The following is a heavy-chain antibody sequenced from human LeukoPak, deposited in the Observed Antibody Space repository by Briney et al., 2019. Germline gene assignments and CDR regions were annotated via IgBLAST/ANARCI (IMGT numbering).Heavy chain of an antibody. CDR2: INHSGST. J-gene: IGHJ4*02. D-gene: IGHD5-18*01. V-gene: IGHV4-34*01. CDR3: ARVNTAMAHFDY. Sequence: SETLSLTCAVYGGSFSGYYWSWIRQPPGKGLEWIGEINHSGSTNYNPSLKSRVTISVDTSKNQFSLKLSSVTAADTAVYYCARVNTAMAHFDYWGQGTLVTVSS. CDR1: GGSFSGYY.